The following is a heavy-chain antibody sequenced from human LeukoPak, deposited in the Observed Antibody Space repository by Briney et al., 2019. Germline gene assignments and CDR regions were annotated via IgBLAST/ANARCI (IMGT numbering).Heavy chain of an antibody. J-gene: IGHJ6*02. V-gene: IGHV3-23*01. CDR1: GFTFSSYA. Sequence: PGGSLRLSCAASGFTFSSYAMSWVRQAPGKGLEWVSGISGSGTRTYYADSVKGRFTISRDNSKNTLYLQMNSPRAEDTAVYYCAKDSLRWSYFYYGMDVWGQGTTVTVSS. D-gene: IGHD4-23*01. CDR2: ISGSGTRT. CDR3: AKDSLRWSYFYYGMDV.